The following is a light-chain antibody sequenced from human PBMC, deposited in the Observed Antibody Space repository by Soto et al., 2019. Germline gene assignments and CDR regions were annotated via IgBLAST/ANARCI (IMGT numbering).Light chain of an antibody. V-gene: IGKV3-20*01. CDR1: QSVSSSD. J-gene: IGKJ1*01. CDR2: GAS. Sequence: EIVLTQSPDTLSLSPGKGATLSCRASQSVSSSDLAWYQQKPGQAPRLLIYGASSRATGIPDRFSGSGSGTDFTLTISRVEPEDFAVYYCQQYGSSPSWTFGQGTKVDIK. CDR3: QQYGSSPSWT.